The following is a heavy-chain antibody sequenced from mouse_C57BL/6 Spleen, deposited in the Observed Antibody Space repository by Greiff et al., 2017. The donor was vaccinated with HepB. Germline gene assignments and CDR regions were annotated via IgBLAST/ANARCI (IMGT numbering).Heavy chain of an antibody. CDR1: GYTFTDYN. D-gene: IGHD2-1*01. CDR3: ASLHPFAMDY. V-gene: IGHV1-22*01. J-gene: IGHJ4*01. CDR2: INPNNGGT. Sequence: EVKLQESGPELVKPGASVKMSCKASGYTFTDYNMHWVKQSHGKSLEWIGYINPNNGGTSYNQKFKGKATLTVNKSSSTAYMELRSLTSEDSAVYYCASLHPFAMDYWGQGTSVTVSS.